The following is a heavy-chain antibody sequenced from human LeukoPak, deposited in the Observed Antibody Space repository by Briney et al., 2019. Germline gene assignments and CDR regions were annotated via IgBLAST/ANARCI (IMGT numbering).Heavy chain of an antibody. V-gene: IGHV3-23*01. CDR2: ISFSGDNT. CDR3: AKGHTSGWYYFHY. D-gene: IGHD6-19*01. J-gene: IGHJ4*02. Sequence: GGSLRLSCVASGFTFRDSAMSWVRQAPGKGLEWVSLISFSGDNTYYTDSVKGRFTISRDNSKDTLYLQMNSLRAEDTAVYFCAKGHTSGWYYFHYWGQGTLVTVSS. CDR1: GFTFRDSA.